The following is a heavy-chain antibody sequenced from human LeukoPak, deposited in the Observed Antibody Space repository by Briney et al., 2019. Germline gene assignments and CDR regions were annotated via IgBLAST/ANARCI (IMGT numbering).Heavy chain of an antibody. V-gene: IGHV3-30*18. D-gene: IGHD3-22*01. J-gene: IGHJ3*02. Sequence: GRSLRLSCAASGFTFSSYGMHWVRQAPGKGLEWVAFISPDGSIGNYADSVKGRFTISRDNSKNTVYLQINSLRPEDTALYHCAKDDHYDTSGHGWVFDIWGQGTVVTVSS. CDR1: GFTFSSYG. CDR2: ISPDGSIG. CDR3: AKDDHYDTSGHGWVFDI.